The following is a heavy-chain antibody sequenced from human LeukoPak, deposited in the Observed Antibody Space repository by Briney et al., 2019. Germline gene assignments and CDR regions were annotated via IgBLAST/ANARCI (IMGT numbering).Heavy chain of an antibody. D-gene: IGHD3-10*01. CDR3: ARKVTLTALGTYPYLDN. CDR1: GGSFSGYY. J-gene: IGHJ4*02. V-gene: IGHV4-34*01. Sequence: PSETLSLTCAAYGGSFSGYYWSWIRHPPGKGLEWIGEINHSGSTNYNPSLKSRVTISVDTSKNQFSLKLSSVTAADTAIYYCARKVTLTALGTYPYLDNWGQRILVTVSS. CDR2: INHSGST.